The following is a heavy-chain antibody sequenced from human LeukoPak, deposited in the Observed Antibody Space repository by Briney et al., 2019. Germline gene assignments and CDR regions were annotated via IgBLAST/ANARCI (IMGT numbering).Heavy chain of an antibody. V-gene: IGHV4-59*01. D-gene: IGHD2-2*01. Sequence: PSETLSLTCTVSGGSITSYYWSWIRQPPGKGLEWIGYISYTGSTNYNPSLKSRVTISIDTSKNQFSLKLSSVTAADTAVYYCASGGYCSSTTCYPNWFDPWGQGTLVTASS. CDR2: ISYTGST. CDR3: ASGGYCSSTTCYPNWFDP. CDR1: GGSITSYY. J-gene: IGHJ5*02.